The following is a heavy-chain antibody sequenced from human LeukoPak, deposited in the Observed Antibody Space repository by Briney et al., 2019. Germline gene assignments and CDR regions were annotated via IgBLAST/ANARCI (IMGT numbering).Heavy chain of an antibody. J-gene: IGHJ4*02. Sequence: GAAVKVSCKASGGTFSSYAISWVRQAPGEGLEWMGRIIPIFGTANYAQKFQGRVTITTDKTTRTAYMEMSSLRSEDTAVYYCAVTPCGGDCYPDYWGQGTLVTVSS. CDR1: GGTFSSYA. D-gene: IGHD2-21*02. CDR2: IIPIFGTA. V-gene: IGHV1-69*05. CDR3: AVTPCGGDCYPDY.